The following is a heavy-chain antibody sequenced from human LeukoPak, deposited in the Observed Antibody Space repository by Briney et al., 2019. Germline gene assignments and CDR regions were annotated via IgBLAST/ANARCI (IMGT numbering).Heavy chain of an antibody. CDR2: ISWNSASI. Sequence: GGSLRLSCAASGFTFDDYAMHWVRQAPGKGVEGVSGISWNSASIDYADSVKGRLTIYRDNAKNSLYLQMNSLRAEDTALYYCAKRGTLREFDYSGQGTLVTVSS. J-gene: IGHJ4*02. CDR3: AKRGTLREFDY. D-gene: IGHD3-16*01. V-gene: IGHV3-9*01. CDR1: GFTFDDYA.